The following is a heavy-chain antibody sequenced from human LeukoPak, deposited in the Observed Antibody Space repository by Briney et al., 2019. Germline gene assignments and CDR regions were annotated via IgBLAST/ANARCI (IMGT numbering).Heavy chain of an antibody. Sequence: GGSLRLSCAASGFTFSSYSMNWVRQAPARGREGVSSISSSSCYKYYPDSVKGRFTISRDNAKNSLYLQMNSLRAEDTAVYYCAREQGQHQLLSRRGYYYYMDGWGKGATVTVSS. D-gene: IGHD2-2*01. V-gene: IGHV3-21*01. CDR2: ISSSSCYK. J-gene: IGHJ6*03. CDR1: GFTFSSYS. CDR3: AREQGQHQLLSRRGYYYYMDG.